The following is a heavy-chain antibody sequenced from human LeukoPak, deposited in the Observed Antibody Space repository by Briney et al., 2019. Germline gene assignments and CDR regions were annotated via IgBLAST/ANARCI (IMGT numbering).Heavy chain of an antibody. V-gene: IGHV1-46*01. CDR2: INPSGGST. CDR3: AVLGGGPTLGR. J-gene: IGHJ4*02. Sequence: ASVKVSCKASGYSFTGYYMHWVRQAPGQGREWMGIINPSGGSTTYGQKFQGRVTMIRDTSTSTVYMELSSMRYEDTAVYYCAVLGGGPTLGRWGQGTLVTVSS. CDR1: GYSFTGYY. D-gene: IGHD3-16*01.